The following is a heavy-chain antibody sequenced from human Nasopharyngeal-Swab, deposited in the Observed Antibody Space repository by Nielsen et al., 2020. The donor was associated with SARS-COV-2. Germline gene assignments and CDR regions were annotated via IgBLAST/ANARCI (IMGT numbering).Heavy chain of an antibody. V-gene: IGHV3-74*01. D-gene: IGHD6-13*01. CDR1: GLTFSGHW. J-gene: IGHJ4*02. CDR3: AGKGASNWYFDREY. CDR2: INGYGSTI. Sequence: GESLKISCAASGLTFSGHWMHWVRQAPGRGLVWVSRINGYGSTISYAESVRGRFTISRANAKNTLYLQMNSLRAEDTAVYYCAGKGASNWYFDREYWGKGSLVTVSS.